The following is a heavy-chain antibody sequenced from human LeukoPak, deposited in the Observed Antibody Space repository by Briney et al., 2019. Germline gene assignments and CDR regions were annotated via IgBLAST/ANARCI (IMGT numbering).Heavy chain of an antibody. CDR3: ARGGGLDV. Sequence: PGGSLRLSCAASGLTFSSYWMNWARQAPGTGLEWVASINHNGNVNYYVDSVKGRFTISRDNAKNSLYLQMSNLRAEDTAVYFCARGGGLDVWGQGATVTVSS. CDR2: INHNGNVN. J-gene: IGHJ6*02. CDR1: GLTFSSYW. V-gene: IGHV3-7*03. D-gene: IGHD3-16*01.